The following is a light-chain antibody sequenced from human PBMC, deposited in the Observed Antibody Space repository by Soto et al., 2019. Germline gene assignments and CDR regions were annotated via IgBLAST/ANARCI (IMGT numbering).Light chain of an antibody. V-gene: IGKV1-5*03. CDR1: QSVSNW. J-gene: IGKJ1*01. Sequence: DIQMTQSPSTLSASVGDRVTISCRASQSVSNWLAWYQQKPGKAPKLLIYKASSLESGVPSRFSGSGSGTEFTLTISSLQPDDFATYSCQQYNYYWTFGQGTKVEIK. CDR3: QQYNYYWT. CDR2: KAS.